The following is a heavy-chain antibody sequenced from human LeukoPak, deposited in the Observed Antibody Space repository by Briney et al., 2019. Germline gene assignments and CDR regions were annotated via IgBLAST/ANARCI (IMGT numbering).Heavy chain of an antibody. J-gene: IGHJ3*02. CDR3: ASGGSRTWDAFDI. CDR2: IYTSGST. V-gene: IGHV4-61*02. D-gene: IGHD1-26*01. Sequence: DPSETLSLTCTVSGGSISSGSYYWSWIRQPAGKGLEWIGRIYTSGSTNYNPSLKSRVTISVDTSKNQFSLKLSSVTAADTAVYYCASGGSRTWDAFDIWGQGTMVTVPS. CDR1: GGSISSGSYY.